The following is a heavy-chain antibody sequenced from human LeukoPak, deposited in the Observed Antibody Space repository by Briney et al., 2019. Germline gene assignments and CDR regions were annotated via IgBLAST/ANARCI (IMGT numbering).Heavy chain of an antibody. Sequence: GESLKISCKGSGYSFTSYWIGWVRQMPGKGLEWMGIIYPGDSDTRYSPSFQGQVTISADKSISTAYLQWSSLKASDTAMYYCARAPLQYCRGGSCQSPPDYWGQGTLVTVSS. V-gene: IGHV5-51*01. CDR1: GYSFTSYW. CDR2: IYPGDSDT. D-gene: IGHD2-15*01. J-gene: IGHJ4*02. CDR3: ARAPLQYCRGGSCQSPPDY.